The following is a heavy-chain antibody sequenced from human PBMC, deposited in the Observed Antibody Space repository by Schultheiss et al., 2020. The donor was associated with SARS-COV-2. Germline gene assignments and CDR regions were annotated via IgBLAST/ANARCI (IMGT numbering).Heavy chain of an antibody. V-gene: IGHV3-30*02. Sequence: GGSLRLSCVASGFTFSSYGVHWVRQAPGKGLEWVAFILSDGSNKFYGDSVKGRFTISRDNSKNTLYLQMESLRAEDTAVYYCAKGGRLRYFDWLLGYWGQGTLVTVSS. CDR3: AKGGRLRYFDWLLGY. D-gene: IGHD3-9*01. CDR1: GFTFSSYG. J-gene: IGHJ4*02. CDR2: ILSDGSNK.